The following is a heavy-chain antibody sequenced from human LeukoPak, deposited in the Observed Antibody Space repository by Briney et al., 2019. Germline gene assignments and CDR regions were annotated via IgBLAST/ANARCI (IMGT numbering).Heavy chain of an antibody. CDR2: IYYSGST. D-gene: IGHD6-19*01. V-gene: IGHV4-59*01. J-gene: IGHJ4*02. Sequence: SETLSLTCTVSGGSISIYYWSWMRQPPGKGLEWIGYIYYSGSTNYNPSLKSRVTIPVDTSKKQLSLKLSSVTAADKAVYYCARVSSGWVDYWGQGTLVTVSS. CDR1: GGSISIYY. CDR3: ARVSSGWVDY.